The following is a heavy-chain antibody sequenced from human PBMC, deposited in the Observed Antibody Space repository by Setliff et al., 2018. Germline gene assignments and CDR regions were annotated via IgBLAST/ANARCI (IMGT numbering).Heavy chain of an antibody. J-gene: IGHJ5*02. CDR3: ARIGPSNWGIRGYNWLDP. V-gene: IGHV4-59*01. D-gene: IGHD6-13*01. CDR1: GGSLSSFY. Sequence: SETLSLTCTVSGGSLSSFYWSWIRQSPGRGLDWIGYINHSGGTSYNPSFESRVTITADKSTSTGYMELSSLRSEDTDMYYCARIGPSNWGIRGYNWLDPWGQGTLVTVSS. CDR2: INHSGGT.